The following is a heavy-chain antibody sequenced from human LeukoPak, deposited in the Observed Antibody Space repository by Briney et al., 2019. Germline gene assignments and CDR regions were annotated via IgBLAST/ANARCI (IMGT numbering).Heavy chain of an antibody. CDR1: GGSFSGYY. CDR2: INHSGST. Sequence: SETLSLTCAVYGGSFSGYYWSWIRQPPGKGLEWIGEINHSGSTKYNPSLKSRVTISVDTSKNQFSLKLSSVTAADTAVYYCAREGDYYDSSGYPLSFDYWGQGTLVTVSS. D-gene: IGHD3-22*01. CDR3: AREGDYYDSSGYPLSFDY. J-gene: IGHJ4*02. V-gene: IGHV4-34*01.